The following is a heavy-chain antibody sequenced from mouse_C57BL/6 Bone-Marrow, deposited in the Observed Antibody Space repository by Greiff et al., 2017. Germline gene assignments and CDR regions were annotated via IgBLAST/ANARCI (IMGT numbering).Heavy chain of an antibody. Sequence: QVQLQQSGAELVKPGASVQMSCKASGYTFTSYWITWVKQRPGQGLEWIGRIHPSDSDTNYNQKFKGKATLPVDKSSSTAYMQLSSLTSEDSAVGDCAKEGYFAVGGSGAMGPVSS. CDR3: AKEGYFAV. V-gene: IGHV1-74*01. CDR2: IHPSDSDT. CDR1: GYTFTSYW. J-gene: IGHJ1*01.